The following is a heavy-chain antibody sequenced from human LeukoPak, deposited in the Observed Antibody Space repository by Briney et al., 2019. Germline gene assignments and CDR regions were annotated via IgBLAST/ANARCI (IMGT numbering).Heavy chain of an antibody. D-gene: IGHD2-2*01. Sequence: GGSLRLSCAASGFTFSSYWMHWVRQAPGKGLEWVSSISSSSSYIYYADSVKGRFTISRDNAKNSLYLQVNSLRAEDTAVYYCARVVVVPAAIQVDYWGQGTLVTVSS. CDR1: GFTFSSYW. CDR3: ARVVVVPAAIQVDY. CDR2: ISSSSSYI. J-gene: IGHJ4*02. V-gene: IGHV3-21*01.